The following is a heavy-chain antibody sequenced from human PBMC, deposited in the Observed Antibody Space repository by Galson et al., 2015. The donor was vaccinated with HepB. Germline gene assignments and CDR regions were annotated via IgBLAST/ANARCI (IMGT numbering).Heavy chain of an antibody. J-gene: IGHJ4*02. Sequence: SLRLSCAASGFTFSSYGMHWVRQAPGKGLEWAAVIWYDGSNKYYADSVKGRFTISRDNSKNTLYLQMNSLRAEDTAVYYCARDYGYYDSSGYPPVDYWGQGTLVTVSS. CDR3: ARDYGYYDSSGYPPVDY. CDR2: IWYDGSNK. V-gene: IGHV3-33*08. D-gene: IGHD3-22*01. CDR1: GFTFSSYG.